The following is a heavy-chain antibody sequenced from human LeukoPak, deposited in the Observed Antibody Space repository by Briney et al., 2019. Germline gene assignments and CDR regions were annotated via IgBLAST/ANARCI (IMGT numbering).Heavy chain of an antibody. J-gene: IGHJ5*02. Sequence: SETLSLTCTVSGGSISSGDYYWSWIRQPPGKGLEWIGYIYYSGSTYYNPSLKSRVTISVDTSKNQFSLKLSSVTAADTAVYYCAREVVVPAAISALRCWFDPWGQGTLVTVSS. CDR3: AREVVVPAAISALRCWFDP. CDR1: GGSISSGDYY. V-gene: IGHV4-30-4*01. CDR2: IYYSGST. D-gene: IGHD2-2*02.